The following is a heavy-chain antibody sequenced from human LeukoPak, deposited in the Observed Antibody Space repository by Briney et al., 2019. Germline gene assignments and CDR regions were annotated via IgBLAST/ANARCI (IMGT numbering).Heavy chain of an antibody. Sequence: GGSLRLSCAASGFTFSGYEMNWVRQAPGKGLEWVSYISSSGSTIYYADSVKGRFTISRDNAKNSLYLQMNSLRAEDTAVYYCATYYDILTGYADYWGQGTLVTVSS. V-gene: IGHV3-48*03. CDR3: ATYYDILTGYADY. CDR1: GFTFSGYE. D-gene: IGHD3-9*01. J-gene: IGHJ4*02. CDR2: ISSSGSTI.